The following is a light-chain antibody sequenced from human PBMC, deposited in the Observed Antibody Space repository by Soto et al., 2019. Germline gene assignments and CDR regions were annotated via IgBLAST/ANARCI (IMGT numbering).Light chain of an antibody. J-gene: IGKJ4*01. CDR1: QSVLYSSNNKNY. CDR3: QQYYDSPLT. V-gene: IGKV4-1*01. CDR2: WAS. Sequence: DIVMTQSPDSLAVSLGERATINCKSSQSVLYSSNNKNYLTWYQQKPGQPPKLLISWASTRESGVPERFSGSESGTDFTLTISSLQAEDVAVYYCQQYYDSPLTFGGGTKVEIK.